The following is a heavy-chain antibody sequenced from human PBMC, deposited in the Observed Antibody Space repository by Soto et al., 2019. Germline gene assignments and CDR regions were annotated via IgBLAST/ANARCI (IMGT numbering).Heavy chain of an antibody. D-gene: IGHD6-13*01. CDR3: ASGVLAAAGNFDY. V-gene: IGHV1-3*01. Sequence: ASVKVSCKASGYTFTSYAMHWVRQAPGQRREWMGWINAGNGNTKYSQKFQGRVTITRDTSASTAYMELSSLRSEDTAVYYCASGVLAAAGNFDYWGQGXLVTVSS. CDR1: GYTFTSYA. J-gene: IGHJ4*02. CDR2: INAGNGNT.